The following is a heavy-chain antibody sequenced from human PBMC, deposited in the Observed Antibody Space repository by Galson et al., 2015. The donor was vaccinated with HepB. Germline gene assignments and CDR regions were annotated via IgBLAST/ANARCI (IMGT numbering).Heavy chain of an antibody. CDR2: ISSSSSYI. Sequence: SLRLSCAASGFTFSSYSMNWVRQAPGKGLEWVSSISSSSSYIYYADSVKGRFTISRDNAKNSLYLQMNSLRAEDTAVYYCARDKRDYYDSSGYPDAFDIWGQGTMVTVSS. CDR1: GFTFSSYS. J-gene: IGHJ3*02. V-gene: IGHV3-21*01. CDR3: ARDKRDYYDSSGYPDAFDI. D-gene: IGHD3-22*01.